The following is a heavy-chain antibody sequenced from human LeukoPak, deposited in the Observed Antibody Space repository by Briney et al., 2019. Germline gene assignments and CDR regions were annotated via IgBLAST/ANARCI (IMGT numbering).Heavy chain of an antibody. D-gene: IGHD2-8*01. CDR2: INHSGST. Sequence: SETLSLTCAVYGGSFSGYYWNWIRQPPGKGLEWIGEINHSGSTNYNPSLKSRVTISVDTSKNQFSLKLNSVTAADTAVYYCARDEMGDVWGQGTTVTVSS. J-gene: IGHJ6*02. CDR1: GGSFSGYY. CDR3: ARDEMGDV. V-gene: IGHV4-34*01.